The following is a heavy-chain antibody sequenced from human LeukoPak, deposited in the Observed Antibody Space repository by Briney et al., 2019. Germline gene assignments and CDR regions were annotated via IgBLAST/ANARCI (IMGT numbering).Heavy chain of an antibody. V-gene: IGHV3-33*01. Sequence: AGGSLRLSRPPSAFTFRSSGTHWVSQAPGKGLGWVAVIYYDARNKLYADSVKDRFTISRDNSKNMLYLQMNSLRADDTAVYYCARDRSRYVDYWGQGTLVTVSS. D-gene: IGHD2-2*01. CDR1: AFTFRSSG. CDR3: ARDRSRYVDY. CDR2: IYYDARNK. J-gene: IGHJ4*02.